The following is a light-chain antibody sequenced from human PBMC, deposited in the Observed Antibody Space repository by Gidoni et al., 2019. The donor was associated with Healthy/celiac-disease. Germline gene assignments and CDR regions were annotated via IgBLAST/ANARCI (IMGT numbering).Light chain of an antibody. Sequence: IQITQSTSSLSASVGDRVTITCRAGQSISIYLNWYQQKPGKAPKLLIYVASSLQSGVPSRFSGSGSGKDFTLTISSLQPEDFATYYCQQSYSTPYTFGQGTKLEIK. CDR1: QSISIY. V-gene: IGKV1-39*01. CDR3: QQSYSTPYT. CDR2: VAS. J-gene: IGKJ2*01.